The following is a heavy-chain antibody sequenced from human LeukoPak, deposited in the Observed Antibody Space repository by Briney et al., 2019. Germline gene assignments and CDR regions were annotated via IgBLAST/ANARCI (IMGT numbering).Heavy chain of an antibody. D-gene: IGHD3-22*01. J-gene: IGHJ4*02. CDR1: GFTFSSYG. CDR2: IWYDGTNK. V-gene: IGHV3-33*01. CDR3: ARAAYDSSGYLTL. Sequence: GGSLRLSCAASGFTFSSYGMHWVRQAPGKGLEWVAVIWYDGTNKYYADSVKGRFTISRDNSKNTLYLQMNSLRSEDTALYYCARAAYDSSGYLTLWGQGTLVTVSS.